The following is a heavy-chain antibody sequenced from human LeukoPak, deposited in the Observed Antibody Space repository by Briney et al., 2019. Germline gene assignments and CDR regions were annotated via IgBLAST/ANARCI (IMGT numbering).Heavy chain of an antibody. V-gene: IGHV4-39*07. J-gene: IGHJ4*02. CDR2: IYYSGST. Sequence: SETLSLTCTVSGGSISSSSYYWGWIRQPPGKGLEWIGSIYYSGSTYYNPSLKSRVTISVDTSKNQFSLKLSSVTAADTAVYYCATRMTTVTFFDYWGQGTLVTVSS. CDR3: ATRMTTVTFFDY. D-gene: IGHD4-17*01. CDR1: GGSISSSSYY.